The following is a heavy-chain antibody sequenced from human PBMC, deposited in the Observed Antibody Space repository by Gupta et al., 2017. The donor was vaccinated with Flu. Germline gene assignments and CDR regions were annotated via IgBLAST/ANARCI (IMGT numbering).Heavy chain of an antibody. J-gene: IGHJ5*02. CDR3: VRGGDCSTTSCWLYGQGWFDP. V-gene: IGHV3-23*01. CDR2: ISGAGHVA. Sequence: VRKAPGKGLEWVSSISGAGHVAYYADSVKCRFTTSRDNSKNTLYLEMNSLRGDDTALYYCVRGGDCSTTSCWLYGQGWFDPWGQGTLVTVSS. D-gene: IGHD2-2*01.